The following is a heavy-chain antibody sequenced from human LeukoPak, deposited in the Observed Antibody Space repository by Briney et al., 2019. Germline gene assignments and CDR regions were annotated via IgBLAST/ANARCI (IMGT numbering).Heavy chain of an antibody. CDR2: INPNSGGT. D-gene: IGHD2-2*02. CDR3: ARDGISIVSEYQLLYSNWFDP. Sequence: SVKVSCKVSGYTLTELSMHWVRQAPGQGLEWRGWINPNSGGTNYAQKFQGRVTMTRDTSTSTVYMELSSLRSEDTAVYYCARDGISIVSEYQLLYSNWFDPWGQGTLVTVSS. J-gene: IGHJ5*02. V-gene: IGHV1-2*02. CDR1: GYTLTELS.